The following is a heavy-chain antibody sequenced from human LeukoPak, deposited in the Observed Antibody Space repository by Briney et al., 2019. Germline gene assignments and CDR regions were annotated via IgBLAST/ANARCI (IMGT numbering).Heavy chain of an antibody. CDR3: AREGLYDAFDI. CDR2: INSDGSST. Sequence: GSLRLSCVGSGFIFSSYDMGWVRQAPGKGLVWVSRINSDGSSTSYADSVKGRFTISRDNAKNTLYLQMNSLRAEDTAVYYCAREGLYDAFDIWGQGTMVTVSS. V-gene: IGHV3-74*01. D-gene: IGHD2/OR15-2a*01. CDR1: GFIFSSYD. J-gene: IGHJ3*02.